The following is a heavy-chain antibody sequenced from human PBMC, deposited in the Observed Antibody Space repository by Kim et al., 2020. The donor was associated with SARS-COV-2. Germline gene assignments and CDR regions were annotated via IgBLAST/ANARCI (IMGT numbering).Heavy chain of an antibody. Sequence: SETLSLTCTVSGGSISSGGYYWSWIRQHPGKGLEWFGYIYYSGSTYYNPSLKSRVTISVDTSKNQFSLKLSSVTAADTAVYYCAREAGNDFWSGYYYYYMDVWGKGTTGTVSS. CDR1: GGSISSGGYY. CDR2: IYYSGST. CDR3: AREAGNDFWSGYYYYYMDV. J-gene: IGHJ6*03. D-gene: IGHD3-3*01. V-gene: IGHV4-31*03.